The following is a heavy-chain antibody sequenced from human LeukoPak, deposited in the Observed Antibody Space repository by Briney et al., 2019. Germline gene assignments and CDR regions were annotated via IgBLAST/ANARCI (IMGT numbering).Heavy chain of an antibody. V-gene: IGHV1-18*01. CDR2: ISANNGNA. CDR3: ARDVSHRLFYDSSGYYILFDY. CDR1: GYMFSSYG. Sequence: ASVKVSCKASGYMFSSYGISWVRQAPGQGLEWMGWISANNGNANYAQKLQGRVTMTRDTSTSTAYMELRSLRSDDTAVYYCARDVSHRLFYDSSGYYILFDYWGQGTLVTVSS. D-gene: IGHD3-22*01. J-gene: IGHJ4*02.